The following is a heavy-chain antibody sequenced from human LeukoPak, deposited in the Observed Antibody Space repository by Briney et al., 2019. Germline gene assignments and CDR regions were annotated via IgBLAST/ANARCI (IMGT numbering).Heavy chain of an antibody. V-gene: IGHV3-23*01. CDR3: ARTRMVAVAGNHFDY. Sequence: TGGSLRLSCAASGFTFSDYAMSWVRQAPGKGLEWVSVIGDSGTRTYYADSVKGRFAISRDNSKNTLNLQVNSLRGEDTAVYYCARTRMVAVAGNHFDYWGQGTLVTVSS. CDR2: IGDSGTRT. CDR1: GFTFSDYA. D-gene: IGHD6-19*01. J-gene: IGHJ4*02.